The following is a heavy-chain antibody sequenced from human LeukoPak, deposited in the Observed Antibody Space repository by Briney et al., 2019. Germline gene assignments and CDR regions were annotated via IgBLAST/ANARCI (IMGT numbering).Heavy chain of an antibody. V-gene: IGHV4-39*07. CDR3: ARIASSWYVFAWFDP. D-gene: IGHD6-13*01. Sequence: SETLSLTCTVSGGSISTSNYYWGWIRQPPGKGLEWIGNIFYSGSTYYSPSLKSRVTISLDTSRNQFSLKLSSVTAADTAVYYCARIASSWYVFAWFDPWGQGTLVTVSS. CDR2: IFYSGST. CDR1: GGSISTSNYY. J-gene: IGHJ5*02.